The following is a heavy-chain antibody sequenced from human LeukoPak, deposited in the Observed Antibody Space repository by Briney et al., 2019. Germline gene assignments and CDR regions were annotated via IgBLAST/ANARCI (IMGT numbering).Heavy chain of an antibody. CDR1: GYTFTTYY. Sequence: GASVKVSCKASGYTFTTYYILWVRQAPGQGLEWMGRINPNSGDINYAQKFQGRVTMTRDTSISTAYMELSRLRSDDTAFYYCARGEYSVSPFDPWGQGTLVIVSP. V-gene: IGHV1-2*06. CDR3: ARGEYSVSPFDP. CDR2: INPNSGDI. D-gene: IGHD5/OR15-5a*01. J-gene: IGHJ5*02.